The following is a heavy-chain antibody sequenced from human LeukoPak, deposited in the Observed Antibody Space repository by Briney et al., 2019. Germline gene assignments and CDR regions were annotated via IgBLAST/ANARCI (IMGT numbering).Heavy chain of an antibody. V-gene: IGHV3-30-3*01. CDR1: GFAFSSYA. CDR3: ARDWSSSYVFDY. J-gene: IGHJ4*02. D-gene: IGHD6-6*01. Sequence: RPGGSPRLSCAASGFAFSSYAMSWVRQAPGKGLEWVAVISYDGSNKYYADSVKGRFTISRDNSKNTLYLQMNSLRAEDTAVYYCARDWSSSYVFDYWGQGTLVTVSS. CDR2: ISYDGSNK.